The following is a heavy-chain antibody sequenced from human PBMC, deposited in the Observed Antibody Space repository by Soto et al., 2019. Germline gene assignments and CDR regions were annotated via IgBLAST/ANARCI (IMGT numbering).Heavy chain of an antibody. CDR2: IYYSGNT. D-gene: IGHD3-10*02. Sequence: QVQLQESGPGLVKPSETLSLTCTVSGGSISSYYWSWIRQPPGKGLEWIGYIYYSGNTNYNPSLKSRVTMSVDTSKNQFSLKLSSVTAADTAGYYCARPTQDNYVFFWFEPWGQGTLVTVSS. CDR3: ARPTQDNYVFFWFEP. V-gene: IGHV4-59*01. J-gene: IGHJ5*02. CDR1: GGSISSYY.